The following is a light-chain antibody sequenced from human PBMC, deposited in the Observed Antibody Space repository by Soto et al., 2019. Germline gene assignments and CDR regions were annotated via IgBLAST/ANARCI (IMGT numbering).Light chain of an antibody. V-gene: IGKV1-39*01. J-gene: IGKJ1*01. CDR3: QQSYDTPRT. CDR2: AAS. Sequence: DIQMTQSPSSLSASVGDRITITCRASQNIKNYLNWYQQKPGKAPKLLIYAASTLQSGVPSRFSGSGSGTDFTLTITSLQPDDFAPYYCQQSYDTPRTFGQGTKVEVK. CDR1: QNIKNY.